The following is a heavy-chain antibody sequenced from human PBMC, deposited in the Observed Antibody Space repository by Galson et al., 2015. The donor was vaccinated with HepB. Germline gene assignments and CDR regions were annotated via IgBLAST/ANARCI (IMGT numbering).Heavy chain of an antibody. CDR3: ARTYSGYDGFSYFDY. Sequence: QSGAEVKKPGESLKISCKGSGYSFPSYWIGWVRQMPGKGLEWMGIIYPGDSDTTYSPSFQGQVTISADKSISTAYLQWSSLKASDTAMYYCARTYSGYDGFSYFDYWGQGTLVTVSS. J-gene: IGHJ4*02. CDR2: IYPGDSDT. V-gene: IGHV5-51*01. CDR1: GYSFPSYW. D-gene: IGHD5-12*01.